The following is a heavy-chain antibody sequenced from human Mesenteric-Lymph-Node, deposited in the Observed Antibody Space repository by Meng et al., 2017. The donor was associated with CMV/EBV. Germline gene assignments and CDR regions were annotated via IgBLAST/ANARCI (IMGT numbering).Heavy chain of an antibody. CDR1: GGSFSGYY. CDR3: ARHQRWLKSEGGFNY. V-gene: IGHV4-34*01. CDR2: INHSGST. Sequence: QVQLQRWVAGLLKPSETLSLTCAVYGGSFSGYYWSWIRQPPGKGLEWIGEINHSGSTNYNPSLKSRVTISVDTSKNQFSLKLSSVTAADTAVYYCARHQRWLKSEGGFNYWGQGTLVTVSS. D-gene: IGHD4-23*01. J-gene: IGHJ4*02.